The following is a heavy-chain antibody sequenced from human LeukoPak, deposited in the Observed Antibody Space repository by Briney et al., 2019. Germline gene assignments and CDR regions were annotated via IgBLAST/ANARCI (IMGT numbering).Heavy chain of an antibody. CDR1: GGSISSSSYY. Sequence: AETLSFTCTVPGGSISSSSYYWGWIRQPPGKWLEWIWSIDYRGGPYYNPSLKSRVTISVDTSKNQFSLKLSSMPAADTAVYYCARHVSQQRDVFDIWGQGTMVTVSS. V-gene: IGHV4-39*01. J-gene: IGHJ3*02. CDR3: ARHVSQQRDVFDI. CDR2: IDYRGGP. D-gene: IGHD6-13*01.